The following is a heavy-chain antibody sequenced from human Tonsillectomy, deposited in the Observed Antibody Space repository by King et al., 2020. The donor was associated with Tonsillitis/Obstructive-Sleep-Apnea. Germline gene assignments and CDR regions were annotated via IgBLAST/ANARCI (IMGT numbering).Heavy chain of an antibody. D-gene: IGHD3-3*01. CDR2: ISYDGSNK. CDR1: GFTFSSYA. CDR3: ARVRLFGVVVDGHYYNFGMDI. J-gene: IGHJ6*02. V-gene: IGHV3-30*04. Sequence: QVQLVESGGGVVQPGRSLRLSCAASGFTFSSYAMHWVRQAPGKGLEWVAVISYDGSNKYYADSVKGRFTISRDNSKNTLYLQMNSLRAEDTAVYYCARVRLFGVVVDGHYYNFGMDIWGQGTSVTVSS.